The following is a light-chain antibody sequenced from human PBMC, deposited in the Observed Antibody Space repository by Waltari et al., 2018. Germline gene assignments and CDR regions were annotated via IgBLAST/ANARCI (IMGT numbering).Light chain of an antibody. CDR3: QHSYSTPWT. CDR2: AAS. V-gene: IGKV1-39*01. CDR1: RSISSY. J-gene: IGKJ1*01. Sequence: DIQMTQSQSSLSASVGDRVTITCRASRSISSYLNWYQQKPGKAPKLRIYAASSLQSGVPSRFSGSGSGTDFTLTISSLQPEDFATYYCQHSYSTPWTFGQGTKVEIK.